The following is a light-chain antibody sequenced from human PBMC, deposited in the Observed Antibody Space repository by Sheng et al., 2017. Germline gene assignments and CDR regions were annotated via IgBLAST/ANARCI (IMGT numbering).Light chain of an antibody. CDR3: QQYQSYPHT. V-gene: IGKV1-5*01. Sequence: DIQMTQSPSTLSASVGDTVTLTCRASQSVRTSLAWYRQKPGKAPELLISETSTLESGVPSRFSGSGSGTEFTLTINSLQPDDFATYYCQQYQSYPHTFGQGTKLEI. CDR2: ETS. CDR1: QSVRTS. J-gene: IGKJ2*01.